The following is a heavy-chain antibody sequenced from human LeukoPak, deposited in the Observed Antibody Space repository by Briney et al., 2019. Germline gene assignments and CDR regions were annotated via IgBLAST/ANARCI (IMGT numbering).Heavy chain of an antibody. Sequence: SETLSLTCTVPGGSISSSSYYSGWIRPPPGKGLEWIGTIFYSGTTYYNPSLKSRVTISVDTSKNQFSLNLSSVTAADTALYYCARLPRATIGATNYFDFWGQGTLVTVSS. J-gene: IGHJ4*02. CDR2: IFYSGTT. V-gene: IGHV4-39*01. D-gene: IGHD5-24*01. CDR3: ARLPRATIGATNYFDF. CDR1: GGSISSSSYY.